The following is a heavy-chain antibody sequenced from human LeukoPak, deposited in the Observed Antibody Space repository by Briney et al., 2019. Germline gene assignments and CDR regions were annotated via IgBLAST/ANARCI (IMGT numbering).Heavy chain of an antibody. CDR3: AIGRGAQQLGDY. CDR1: GYSFTSYW. D-gene: IGHD6-13*01. Sequence: GESLKISCKGSGYSFTSYWIGWLRQLPGKGLEWMGIIYPDDSDTRYSPSFQGQVTISADRSISTAYLQWSSLKASDTATYYCAIGRGAQQLGDYWGQGTLVTVSS. J-gene: IGHJ4*02. CDR2: IYPDDSDT. V-gene: IGHV5-51*01.